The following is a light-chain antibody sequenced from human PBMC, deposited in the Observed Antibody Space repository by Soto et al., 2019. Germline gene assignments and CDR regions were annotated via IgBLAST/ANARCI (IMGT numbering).Light chain of an antibody. J-gene: IGKJ1*01. V-gene: IGKV3-20*01. CDR1: QTVSSSY. Sequence: ENVLTQSPGTLSLSPGERAILSCRASQTVSSSYLAWYQQKPGQAPRLLIYGASSRATGIPDRFSGSGSGTDFTLTISRLEPEDFAVYYCQQYGNSRAFGQGTKVEIK. CDR3: QQYGNSRA. CDR2: GAS.